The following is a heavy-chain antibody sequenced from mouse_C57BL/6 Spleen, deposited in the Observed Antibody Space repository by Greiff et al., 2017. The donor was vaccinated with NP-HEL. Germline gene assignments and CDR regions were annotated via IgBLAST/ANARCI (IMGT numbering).Heavy chain of an antibody. CDR3: ARTQLALDY. D-gene: IGHD4-1*02. J-gene: IGHJ4*01. Sequence: QVQLQQSGAELVRPGASVKLSCKASGYTFTDYYINWVKQRPGQGLEWIARIYPGSGNTYYNEKFKGKATLTAEKSSSTAYMQLSSLTSEDSAVYFCARTQLALDYWGQGTSVTVSS. V-gene: IGHV1-76*01. CDR2: IYPGSGNT. CDR1: GYTFTDYY.